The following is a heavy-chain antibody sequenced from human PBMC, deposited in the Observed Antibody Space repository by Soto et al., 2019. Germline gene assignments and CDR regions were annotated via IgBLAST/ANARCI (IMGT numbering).Heavy chain of an antibody. CDR2: IHSGGST. V-gene: IGHV3-53*02. Sequence: EVQVVETGGGLIQPGGSLRLSCAASGFTVSDNYMSWVRQAPGKGLEWVSFIHSGGSTYYADSVKGRFTLSRDNSKNTLYLQMNSLRAEDTAVYYCAREVVGALDYWGQGTLVTVS. CDR1: GFTVSDNY. J-gene: IGHJ4*02. CDR3: AREVVGALDY. D-gene: IGHD2-15*01.